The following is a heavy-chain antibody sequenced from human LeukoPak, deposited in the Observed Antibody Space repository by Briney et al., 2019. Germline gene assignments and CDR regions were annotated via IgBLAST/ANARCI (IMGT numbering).Heavy chain of an antibody. D-gene: IGHD1-26*01. V-gene: IGHV4-38-2*02. J-gene: IGHJ6*03. CDR1: GYSISSGYY. CDR2: IYHSGST. Sequence: PSETLSLTCTVSGYSISSGYYWGWIRQPPGKGLEGIGGIYHSGSTYYNPSLKSRVTMSVDTSKNQFSLKLSSVTAADTAVYYCARVLSSGVNYYYYMDVWGKGTTVTVSS. CDR3: ARVLSSGVNYYYYMDV.